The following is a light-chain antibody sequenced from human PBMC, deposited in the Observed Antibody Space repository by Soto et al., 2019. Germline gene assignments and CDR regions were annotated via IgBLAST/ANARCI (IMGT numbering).Light chain of an antibody. Sequence: QSVLTQPPSASGTPGQTVTISCSGGTSNIGTNFVSWYQQLPGMAPKLLIHRNTQRPSDVPERFSGSKSGNTASLTISGLQAEDEADYYCSSYTSSSTLVVFGGGTKLTVL. J-gene: IGLJ2*01. V-gene: IGLV1-47*01. CDR3: SSYTSSSTLVV. CDR1: TSNIGTNF. CDR2: RNT.